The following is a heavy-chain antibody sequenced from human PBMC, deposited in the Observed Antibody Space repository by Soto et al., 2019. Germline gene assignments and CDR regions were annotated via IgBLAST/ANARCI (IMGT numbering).Heavy chain of an antibody. V-gene: IGHV4-31*03. J-gene: IGHJ6*02. CDR1: GGSISSGGYY. Sequence: QVQLQESGPGLVKPSQTLSLTCTVSGGSISSGGYYWTWIRQHPGKGLEWIGYIYYSEKTYYNPSLKSRVTISVATSKNQFSLKLSSVTAADTAVYYCARAPLISIFFAYGMDVWGQGTTVTVSS. CDR3: ARAPLISIFFAYGMDV. D-gene: IGHD3-3*02. CDR2: IYYSEKT.